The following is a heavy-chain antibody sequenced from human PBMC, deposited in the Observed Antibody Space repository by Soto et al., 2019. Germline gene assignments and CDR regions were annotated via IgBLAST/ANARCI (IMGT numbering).Heavy chain of an antibody. Sequence: SETLSLTCAVSGGSITSYYWSWIRQAPGKGLEWIGYIYHSGSTDYNPSLKSRVTMSLDTSKNQVSLRLTSVTAADTAVYYCARHHDSWGQGTLVTVSS. CDR2: IYHSGST. CDR1: GGSITSYY. V-gene: IGHV4-59*01. CDR3: ARHHDS. J-gene: IGHJ4*02.